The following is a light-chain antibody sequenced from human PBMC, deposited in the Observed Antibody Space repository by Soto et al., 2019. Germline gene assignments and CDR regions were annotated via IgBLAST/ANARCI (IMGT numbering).Light chain of an antibody. V-gene: IGKV3-20*01. CDR2: GAS. CDR3: QQYGSSPLT. Sequence: EIVLTQSPGTLSLSPGERATLSCRASQSVSSSYLAWYKQKPGQAPRLLIYGASSRATCIPDRFSGSGSGTDFNLTISRLEPEDFAVYYCQQYGSSPLTFGPGTKVDIK. J-gene: IGKJ3*01. CDR1: QSVSSSY.